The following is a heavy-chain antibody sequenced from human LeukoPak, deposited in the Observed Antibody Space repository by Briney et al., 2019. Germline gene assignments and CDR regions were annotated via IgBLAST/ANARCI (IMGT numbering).Heavy chain of an antibody. V-gene: IGHV3-30*04. CDR2: ISYDGSNK. J-gene: IGHJ6*04. D-gene: IGHD6-13*01. Sequence: GGSLRLSCAASGFTFSSYAMHWVRQAPGKGLEWVAVISYDGSNKYYADSVKGRFTISRDNSKNTLYLQMNSLRAEDTAVYYCARSGGIAAAGSHGAHYYYGMDVWGKGTTVTVSS. CDR1: GFTFSSYA. CDR3: ARSGGIAAAGSHGAHYYYGMDV.